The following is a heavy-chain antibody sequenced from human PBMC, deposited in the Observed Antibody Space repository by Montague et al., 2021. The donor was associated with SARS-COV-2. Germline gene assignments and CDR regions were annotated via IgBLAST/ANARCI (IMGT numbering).Heavy chain of an antibody. CDR3: ARDPWRITIFGVVTGYGMDV. Sequence: SETLSLTCIVSGGSVSSGRYYWSWIRQPPGKGLEWIGYIYYSGSTNYNPSLKSRVTISVDTSKNQFSLKLSSVTAADTAVYYCARDPWRITIFGVVTGYGMDVWGQGTTVTVSS. CDR1: GGSVSSGRYY. D-gene: IGHD3-3*01. CDR2: IYYSGST. J-gene: IGHJ6*02. V-gene: IGHV4-61*01.